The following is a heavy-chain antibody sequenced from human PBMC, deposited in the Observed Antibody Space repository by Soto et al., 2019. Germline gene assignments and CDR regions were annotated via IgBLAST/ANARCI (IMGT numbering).Heavy chain of an antibody. CDR1: GGSISSDY. V-gene: IGHV4-4*07. D-gene: IGHD6-13*01. CDR2: VYTSGYS. J-gene: IGHJ5*02. Sequence: VQLQESGPGLVKPSETLSLICTVSGGSISSDYLSWIRQPAGKGLEWIGRVYTSGYSNSNPSLKSRVTMSVDTSKKQFSLNLSSVTAADTHVYYCAREPTTAGTVNWFDPWGQGTLVTVSS. CDR3: AREPTTAGTVNWFDP.